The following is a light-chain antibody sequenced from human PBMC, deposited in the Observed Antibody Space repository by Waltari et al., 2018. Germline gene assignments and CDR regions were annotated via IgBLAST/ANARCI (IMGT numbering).Light chain of an antibody. Sequence: QLVLTQSPSASASLGASVKLTRTLSSGHSSNVLEWLQQQPEKGPRYLMKVNSDGSHSKGDEIPDRFSGSTSGAERYLTISSVQPEDEADYYCQTGGHGTWVFGGGTKLTVL. V-gene: IGLV4-69*01. CDR1: SGHSSNV. J-gene: IGLJ3*02. CDR3: QTGGHGTWV. CDR2: VNSDGSH.